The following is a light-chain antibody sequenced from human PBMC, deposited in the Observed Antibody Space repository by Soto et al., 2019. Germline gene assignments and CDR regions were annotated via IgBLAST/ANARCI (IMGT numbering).Light chain of an antibody. Sequence: QSVLNQPASVSGSPGQSVTISCTATSSDVENYKLVSWYQQHPGKAPKLIIYEVTKRPSGVSNRFSGSKSANTASLTISGLQPGDEADYYCCSCVGSYVFGTGTKLTVL. CDR2: EVT. CDR1: SSDVENYKL. CDR3: CSCVGSYV. V-gene: IGLV2-23*02. J-gene: IGLJ1*01.